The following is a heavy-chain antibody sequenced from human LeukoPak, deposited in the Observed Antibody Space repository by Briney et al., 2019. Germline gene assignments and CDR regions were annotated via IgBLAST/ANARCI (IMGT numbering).Heavy chain of an antibody. D-gene: IGHD5-24*01. V-gene: IGHV3-7*01. J-gene: IGHJ6*03. Sequence: PGGSLRLSCAASGFTFSSYWMSWVRQAPGKGLEWVATIRQDGSQKYYVDSVKGRFTISRDISKNTLYLQMNSLRAEDTAVYYCARDKYMREMATNNYYYYYMDVWGKGTTVTISS. CDR3: ARDKYMREMATNNYYYYYMDV. CDR1: GFTFSSYW. CDR2: IRQDGSQK.